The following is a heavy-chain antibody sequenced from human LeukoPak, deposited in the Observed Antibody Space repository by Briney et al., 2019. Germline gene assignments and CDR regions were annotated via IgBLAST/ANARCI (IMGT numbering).Heavy chain of an antibody. CDR1: GGTFTSYG. CDR2: ISAYNGNT. Sequence: ASVKVSCKASGGTFTSYGISWVRQAPGQGLEWMGWISAYNGNTNYAQKLQGRVTMTADTSTSTAYMELRSLRSDDTAVCYCARFPYSSGWYGVGDYYYYGMDVWGQGTTVTVSS. J-gene: IGHJ6*02. CDR3: ARFPYSSGWYGVGDYYYYGMDV. D-gene: IGHD6-19*01. V-gene: IGHV1-18*01.